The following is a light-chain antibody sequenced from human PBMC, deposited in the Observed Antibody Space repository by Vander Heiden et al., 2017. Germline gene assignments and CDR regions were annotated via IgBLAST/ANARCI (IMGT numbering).Light chain of an antibody. CDR3: AAWDDSLNGPV. Sequence: QSVLTQPPSASGTPGQRVTISCSGSRANIGSNAANWYQHLPGTAPKLLMYNNNQRPSGVPDRFSGSKSGTSASLAISGLQSEDEADYYCAAWDDSLNGPVFGGGTKLTVL. CDR2: NNN. V-gene: IGLV1-44*01. CDR1: RANIGSNA. J-gene: IGLJ2*01.